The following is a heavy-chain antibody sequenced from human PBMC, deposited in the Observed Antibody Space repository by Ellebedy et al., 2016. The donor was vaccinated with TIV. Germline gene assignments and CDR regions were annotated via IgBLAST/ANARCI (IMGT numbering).Heavy chain of an antibody. J-gene: IGHJ4*02. V-gene: IGHV3-20*03. CDR3: ARGQSRGLDY. Sequence: GGSLRLXXAASGFRFDDYGMSWVRQAPGKGLEWVAGINWNARSTGYVDSVKGRFAITRDNARHSLYLQMLSLRAEDTAFYYCARGQSRGLDYWGQGALVTVST. CDR2: INWNARST. D-gene: IGHD3-10*01. CDR1: GFRFDDYG.